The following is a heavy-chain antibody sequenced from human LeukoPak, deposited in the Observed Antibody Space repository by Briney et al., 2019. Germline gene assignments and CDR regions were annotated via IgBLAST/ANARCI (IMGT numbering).Heavy chain of an antibody. V-gene: IGHV4-59*01. D-gene: IGHD5-24*01. J-gene: IGHJ4*02. CDR3: ARGMEMATDPFDY. CDR2: IYYSGST. Sequence: SETLSLTCTVSGGSISSYYWSWSRQPPGKGLEWIGYIYYSGSTNYNPSLKSRVTISVDTSKNQFSLKLSSVTAADTAVYYCARGMEMATDPFDYWGQGTLVTVSS. CDR1: GGSISSYY.